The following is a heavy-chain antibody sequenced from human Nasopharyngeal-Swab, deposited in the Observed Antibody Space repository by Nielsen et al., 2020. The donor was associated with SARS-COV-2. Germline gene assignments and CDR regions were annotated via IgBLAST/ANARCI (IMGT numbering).Heavy chain of an antibody. V-gene: IGHV3-7*03. CDR2: IKHDGSQK. CDR3: ARDQIGTTMIREVLKRYYYGMDV. CDR1: GFTFSSYW. Sequence: GGSLRLSCAASGFTFSSYWMTWVRQAPGKGLEWMANIKHDGSQKYYVDSVKGRFSISRDNGKNSLDLQMNSLGVDDTAVYYCARDQIGTTMIREVLKRYYYGMDVWGQGTTVTVSS. D-gene: IGHD3-10*01. J-gene: IGHJ6*02.